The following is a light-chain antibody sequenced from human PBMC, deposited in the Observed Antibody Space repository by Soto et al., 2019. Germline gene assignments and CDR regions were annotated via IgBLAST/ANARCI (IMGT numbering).Light chain of an antibody. CDR2: STN. Sequence: QTVVTQEPSFSVSPGGTVTLTCGLTSGSVSILSYPSWYQQTPGQAPRTLIYSTNTRSSGVPDRFSGSILGTKAALTIAGAQAEDDSHYYCACFLGSGNMVFGGGTKVTVL. V-gene: IGLV8-61*01. J-gene: IGLJ3*02. CDR3: ACFLGSGNMV. CDR1: SGSVSILSY.